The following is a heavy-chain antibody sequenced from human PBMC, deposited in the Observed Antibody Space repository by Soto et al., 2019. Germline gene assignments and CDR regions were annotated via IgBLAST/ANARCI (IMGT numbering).Heavy chain of an antibody. Sequence: ASVKVSCKASGYTFTSYGISWVRQAPGQGLEWMGWISAYNGNTNYAQKLQGRVTMTTDTSTSTAYMEMRSLRSDDKAVYYCARDRRNWNYVDYYYYMDVWGKGTTVTVSS. CDR3: ARDRRNWNYVDYYYYMDV. J-gene: IGHJ6*03. D-gene: IGHD1-7*01. V-gene: IGHV1-18*01. CDR2: ISAYNGNT. CDR1: GYTFTSYG.